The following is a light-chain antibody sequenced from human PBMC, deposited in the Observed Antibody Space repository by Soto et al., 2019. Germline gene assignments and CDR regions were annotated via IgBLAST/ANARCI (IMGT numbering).Light chain of an antibody. J-gene: IGKJ1*01. CDR2: DTS. Sequence: LSCSASQSVSRFLAWYQQRPGQAPRLLIYDTSTRATGVPARFSGSGSGTDFTLTISRLEPEDFAVYYCQQYGSSRSTFGQGTKVDIK. CDR3: QQYGSSRST. CDR1: QSVSRF. V-gene: IGKV3-20*01.